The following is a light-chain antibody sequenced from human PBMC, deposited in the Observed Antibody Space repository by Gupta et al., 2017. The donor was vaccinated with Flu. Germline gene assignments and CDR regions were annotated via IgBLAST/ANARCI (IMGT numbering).Light chain of an antibody. Sequence: EIVMTQSPATLSVSPGERATLSCTASQSVSSDLDWYQQNPGQAPKILIYTPSTRATGIPDRFSGSGSGTEFTLTISSLESEDFAVYYCKQYKDWPLTFGPGTKVDIK. CDR3: KQYKDWPLT. CDR1: QSVSSD. J-gene: IGKJ3*01. V-gene: IGKV3-15*01. CDR2: TPS.